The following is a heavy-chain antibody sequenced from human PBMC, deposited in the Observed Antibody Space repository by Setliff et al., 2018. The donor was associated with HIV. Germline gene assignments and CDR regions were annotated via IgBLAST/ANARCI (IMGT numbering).Heavy chain of an antibody. CDR2: IFYSGST. CDR3: ARILGSHYYYGMDV. Sequence: PSETLSLTCTVSGGSFSSGDYSWTWIRQPPGKGLEWIGFIFYSGSTHQNPSLKSRVTISVDLSKNHFSLILSSVTAADTAVYFCARILGSHYYYGMDVWGPGTTVTVSS. CDR1: GGSFSSGDYS. V-gene: IGHV4-30-4*08. J-gene: IGHJ6*02. D-gene: IGHD6-19*01.